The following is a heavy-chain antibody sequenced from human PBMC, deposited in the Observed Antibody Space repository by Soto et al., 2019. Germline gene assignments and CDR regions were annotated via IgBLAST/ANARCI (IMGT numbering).Heavy chain of an antibody. J-gene: IGHJ4*02. V-gene: IGHV1-69*13. CDR2: IIPMYGTT. CDR3: ARIGTLDWIXDY. CDR1: GGTFRSYV. Sequence: SVKVSCKASGGTFRSYVTSWVRQAPGQGLEWLGGIIPMYGTTYYAQTFQGRVTISADESTSTAFMELSSLRSEDTAVYYCARIGTLDWIXDYWGQGTLVTVSS. D-gene: IGHD3-9*01.